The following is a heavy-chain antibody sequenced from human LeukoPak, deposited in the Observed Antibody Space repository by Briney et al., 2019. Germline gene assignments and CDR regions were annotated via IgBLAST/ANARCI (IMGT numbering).Heavy chain of an antibody. V-gene: IGHV1-8*01. CDR3: AREGRGGSGSYYYYYYGMDV. Sequence: ASVKVSCKASGYTFTSYDINWVRQATGQGLEWMGWMNPNSGNTGYAQKFQGRVTMTRNTSISTAYMELSSLRSEDTAVYYCAREGRGGSGSYYYYYYGMDVWGQGTTVTVSS. J-gene: IGHJ6*02. CDR2: MNPNSGNT. D-gene: IGHD3-10*01. CDR1: GYTFTSYD.